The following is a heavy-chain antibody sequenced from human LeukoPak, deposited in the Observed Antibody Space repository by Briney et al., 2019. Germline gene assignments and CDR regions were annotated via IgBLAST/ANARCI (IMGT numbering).Heavy chain of an antibody. D-gene: IGHD3-10*01. CDR1: GFTFSSYA. V-gene: IGHV3-23*01. CDR3: AKDFYYYGSGSDFDY. J-gene: IGHJ4*02. Sequence: PGGSLRLSCAASGFTFSSYAMSWVRQAPGKGLEWVSAISGSGGSTYYADSVKGRFTISRDNSKNTLYLQMNSLRAEDTAVYYCAKDFYYYGSGSDFDYWGQGTLVTVSS. CDR2: ISGSGGST.